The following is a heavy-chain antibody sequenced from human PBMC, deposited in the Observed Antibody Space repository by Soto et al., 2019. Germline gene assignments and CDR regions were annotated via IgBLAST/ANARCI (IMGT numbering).Heavy chain of an antibody. V-gene: IGHV4-30-4*01. J-gene: IGHJ6*02. D-gene: IGHD6-13*01. CDR2: IHYSGST. CDR3: GRAHRDLQQLVHYYYSMDV. CDR1: GGTIISGGCY. Sequence: GGTIISGGCYWSCNNKPPGKGLEWIGYIHYSGSTYHNPSLKSRVTISVDTSKNQFSLKPTSVTAADTAVYYCGRAHRDLQQLVHYYYSMDVWGQGTTVTVSS.